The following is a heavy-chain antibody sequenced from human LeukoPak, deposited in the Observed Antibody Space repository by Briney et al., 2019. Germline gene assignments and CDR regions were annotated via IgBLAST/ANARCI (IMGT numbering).Heavy chain of an antibody. J-gene: IGHJ6*03. V-gene: IGHV3-23*01. D-gene: IGHD5-12*01. CDR2: ISGSGGST. Sequence: HPGGSLRLSCAASGFTFSSYGMSWVRQAPGKGLEWVSAISGSGGSTYYADSVKGRFTISRDNSKNTLYLQMNSLRAEDTAVYYCARGNSGYDLYYYYYYMDVWGKGTTVTISS. CDR1: GFTFSSYG. CDR3: ARGNSGYDLYYYYYYMDV.